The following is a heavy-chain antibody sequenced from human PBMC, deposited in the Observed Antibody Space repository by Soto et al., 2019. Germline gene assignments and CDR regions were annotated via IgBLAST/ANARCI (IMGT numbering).Heavy chain of an antibody. Sequence: EVQLVESGGNLVQPGGSLRLSCAASGFTFSSCWIHWVRQAPGKGLLWVSRINTDGSTTNYADSVKGRFTISRDNAKNTLYLQMNSLRAEDTAVYYCARGASGNYYLDYWGQGALVTISS. CDR2: INTDGSTT. D-gene: IGHD3-10*01. CDR3: ARGASGNYYLDY. V-gene: IGHV3-74*01. CDR1: GFTFSSCW. J-gene: IGHJ4*02.